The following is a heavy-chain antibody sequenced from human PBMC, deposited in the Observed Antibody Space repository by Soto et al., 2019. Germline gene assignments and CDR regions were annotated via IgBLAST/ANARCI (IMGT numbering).Heavy chain of an antibody. CDR3: ATIAHFRPIIQAPAAAGSSDATFDI. CDR2: ISYDGRQK. V-gene: IGHV3-30*04. J-gene: IGHJ3*02. D-gene: IGHD6-13*01. Sequence: QVQLVESGGGVVQPGGSLRLSCAASGFTFNIYAMHWVRQAPGKGLEWVAVISYDGRQKYSTKSVKGRFTISSDNSKNTLLLQMDSLRAEDTAVYYCATIAHFRPIIQAPAAAGSSDATFDIWGQGTRVTVSS. CDR1: GFTFNIYA.